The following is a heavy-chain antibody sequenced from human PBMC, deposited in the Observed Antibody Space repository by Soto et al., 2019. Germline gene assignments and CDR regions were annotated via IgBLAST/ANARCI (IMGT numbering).Heavy chain of an antibody. V-gene: IGHV4-4*02. CDR2: ISHSGIT. Sequence: QVQLQESGPGLVRPSGALSVTFAVSGDSISRSHWWSWVRQSPGKGLEWIGEISHSGITNYNPSLKSRVTISGDKSKNQLSLKLTSVTAADTAVYYCARVRYDRSGFDHWGQGTVVSVSS. J-gene: IGHJ4*02. D-gene: IGHD3-22*01. CDR3: ARVRYDRSGFDH. CDR1: GDSISRSHW.